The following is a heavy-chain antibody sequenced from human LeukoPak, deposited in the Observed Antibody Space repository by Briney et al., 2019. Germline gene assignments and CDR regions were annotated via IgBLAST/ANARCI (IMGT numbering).Heavy chain of an antibody. D-gene: IGHD2-21*02. CDR3: ARDRISVTDPPNWFDP. Sequence: SETLSLTCTVSGGSISSYYWSWIRQPPGKGLEWIVYIYYSGSTNYNPSLKSRVTISVDTSKNQFSLKLSSVTAADTAVYYCARDRISVTDPPNWFDPWGQGTLVTVSS. J-gene: IGHJ5*02. CDR2: IYYSGST. V-gene: IGHV4-59*01. CDR1: GGSISSYY.